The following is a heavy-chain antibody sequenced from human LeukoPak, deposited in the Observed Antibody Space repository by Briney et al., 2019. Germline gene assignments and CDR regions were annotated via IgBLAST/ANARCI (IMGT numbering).Heavy chain of an antibody. V-gene: IGHV5-51*01. CDR1: GYSFTSYW. J-gene: IGHJ4*02. CDR3: ARHTGRWLQTPPSYFDY. D-gene: IGHD5-24*01. CDR2: IYPGDSDT. Sequence: GESLKISCKGSGYSFTSYWIGWVRQMPGKGLEWMGIIYPGDSDTRYSPSFQGQVTISADKSISTAHLQWSSLKASDTAMYYCARHTGRWLQTPPSYFDYWGQGTLVTVSS.